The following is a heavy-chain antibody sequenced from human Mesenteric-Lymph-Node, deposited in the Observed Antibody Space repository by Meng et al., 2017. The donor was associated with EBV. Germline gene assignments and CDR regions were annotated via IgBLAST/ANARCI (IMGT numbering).Heavy chain of an antibody. CDR2: INVGSGDT. CDR3: ARGRTTVTSRYFDY. Sequence: QVQLGQVGDEVKKPGASVKVSCRASGYTFTTYAMHWLRQAPGQSLEWMGWINVGSGDTKYLQKLQGRVTITRDTSASTTYLELSSLRSEDTAVYYCARGRTTVTSRYFDYWGQGSLVTVSS. V-gene: IGHV1-3*01. D-gene: IGHD4-17*01. J-gene: IGHJ4*02. CDR1: GYTFTTYA.